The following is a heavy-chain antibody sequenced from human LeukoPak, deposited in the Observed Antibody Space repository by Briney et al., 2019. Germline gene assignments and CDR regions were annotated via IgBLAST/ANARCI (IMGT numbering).Heavy chain of an antibody. V-gene: IGHV1-2*02. CDR1: GYTFTGYY. CDR3: ARDLRGFLTWWFDP. Sequence: GASVKVSCKASGYTFTGYYMHWVRQAPGQGLEWMGWINPNSGRTNYAQKFQGRVTMTRDTSISTAYMELSRLRSDDTAVYYCARDLRGFLTWWFDPWGQGTLVTVSS. CDR2: INPNSGRT. J-gene: IGHJ5*02. D-gene: IGHD3-10*01.